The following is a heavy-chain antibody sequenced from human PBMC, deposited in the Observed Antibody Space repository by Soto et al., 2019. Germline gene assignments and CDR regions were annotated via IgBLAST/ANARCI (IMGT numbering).Heavy chain of an antibody. CDR2: INHSGST. D-gene: IGHD3-3*01. CDR1: GGSFSGYY. V-gene: IGHV4-34*01. J-gene: IGHJ6*03. Sequence: SETLSLTCAVYGGSFSGYYWSWIRQPPGKGLEWIGEINHSGSTNYNPSLKSRVTISVDTSKNQFSLKLSSVTAADTAVYYCATKAFNFWSGFPEGYMDVWGKGTTVTVSS. CDR3: ATKAFNFWSGFPEGYMDV.